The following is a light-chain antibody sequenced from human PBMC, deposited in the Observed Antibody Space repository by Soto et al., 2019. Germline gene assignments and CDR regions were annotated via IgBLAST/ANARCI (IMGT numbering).Light chain of an antibody. V-gene: IGKV1-39*01. CDR3: QQSYSTPRGYT. J-gene: IGKJ2*01. CDR2: AAS. CDR1: QSISSY. Sequence: DIQMTQSPSSLSASVGDRVTITCRASQSISSYLNWYQQKPGKAPKLLIYAASSLQSGVPSRFSGSGSGTDFTLSISSLQPEDFATYYCQQSYSTPRGYTFGQGTMLEIK.